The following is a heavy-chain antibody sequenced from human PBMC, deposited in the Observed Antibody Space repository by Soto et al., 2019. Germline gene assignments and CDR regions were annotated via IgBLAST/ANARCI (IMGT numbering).Heavy chain of an antibody. CDR3: STEEGTQYNWNLRFDY. Sequence: ASVKVSCKASGYSFISHYMHWVRQAPGQGLEWMGVINPSGGATTYAQNFQGRVTMTRDTSTSTVYMELSSLRSEDTAVYYCSTEEGTQYNWNLRFDYWGQGTLVTVSS. V-gene: IGHV1-46*03. CDR2: INPSGGAT. CDR1: GYSFISHY. D-gene: IGHD1-1*01. J-gene: IGHJ4*02.